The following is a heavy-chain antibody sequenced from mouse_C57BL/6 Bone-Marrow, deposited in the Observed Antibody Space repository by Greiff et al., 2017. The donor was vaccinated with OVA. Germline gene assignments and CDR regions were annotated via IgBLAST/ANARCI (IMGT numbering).Heavy chain of an antibody. D-gene: IGHD2-3*01. CDR2: IRLKSDNYAT. Sequence: DVKLEESGGGLVQPGGSMKLSCVASGFTFSNYWMNWVHQSPEKGLEWVAQIRLKSDNYATHYAESVKGRFTISRDDSKSSVYLQMNNLRAEDTGIYYCTEGVEGGYLFAYWGQGTLVTVSA. J-gene: IGHJ3*01. CDR3: TEGVEGGYLFAY. CDR1: GFTFSNYW. V-gene: IGHV6-3*01.